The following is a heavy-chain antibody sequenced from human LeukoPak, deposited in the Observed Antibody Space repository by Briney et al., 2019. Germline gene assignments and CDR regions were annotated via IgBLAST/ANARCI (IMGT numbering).Heavy chain of an antibody. CDR1: GFTFSSYA. Sequence: GGSLRLSCAASGFTFSSYAMSWVRQAPGKGLEWVSTLSGSASTTYYADSVKGRFTISRDNSENTLYLQMNSLRAEDTAVYYCAKEVWDGVVNILFDYWGQGTLVTVSS. J-gene: IGHJ4*02. D-gene: IGHD3-3*01. CDR2: LSGSASTT. V-gene: IGHV3-23*01. CDR3: AKEVWDGVVNILFDY.